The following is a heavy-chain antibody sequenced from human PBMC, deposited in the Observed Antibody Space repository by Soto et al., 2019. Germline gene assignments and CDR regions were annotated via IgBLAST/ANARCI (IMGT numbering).Heavy chain of an antibody. J-gene: IGHJ6*02. CDR1: GYTFTSYG. CDR2: IIPIIGTA. Sequence: ASVKVSCKASGYTFTSYGISWVRQAPGQGLEWMGGIIPIIGTANYAQKLQGRVTITADESTSTAYMELSSLRAEDTAVYYCARDEVITIFGVAHTENMDVWGQGTTVTVSS. V-gene: IGHV1-69*13. D-gene: IGHD3-3*01. CDR3: ARDEVITIFGVAHTENMDV.